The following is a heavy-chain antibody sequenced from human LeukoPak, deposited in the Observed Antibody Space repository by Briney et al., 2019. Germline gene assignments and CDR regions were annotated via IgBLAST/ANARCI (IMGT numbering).Heavy chain of an antibody. J-gene: IGHJ4*02. CDR3: AKGQLEYCGGNCYSAYYFDY. V-gene: IGHV3-23*01. CDR1: GFTFSSYA. D-gene: IGHD2-21*02. Sequence: PGGSLRLSCAASGFTFSSYAMSWVRQAPGKGLEWVSAISGSGGSTYYADSVKGRFTISRDNSKNTLYLQMNSLRAEDTAVYYCAKGQLEYCGGNCYSAYYFDYWGQGTLVTVSS. CDR2: ISGSGGST.